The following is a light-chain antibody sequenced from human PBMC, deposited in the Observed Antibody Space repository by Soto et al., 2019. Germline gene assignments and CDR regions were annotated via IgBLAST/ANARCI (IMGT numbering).Light chain of an antibody. J-gene: IGKJ5*01. CDR2: DAS. V-gene: IGKV1-33*01. Sequence: DIEMTQSPSSLSASVGDRVTIPCQASQDISNYLNWYQQKTGRAPKLLIYDASSLESGVSTRFSGSGSSTHFTFTRSSLQHDDSATYYCQQYEDFPLTFGQGTRLDIK. CDR1: QDISNY. CDR3: QQYEDFPLT.